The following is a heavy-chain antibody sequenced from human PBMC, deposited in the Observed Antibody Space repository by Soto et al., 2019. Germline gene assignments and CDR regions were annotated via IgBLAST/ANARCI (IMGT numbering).Heavy chain of an antibody. V-gene: IGHV4-61*01. CDR2: MHYSGST. CDR1: GVSVSSGTYY. J-gene: IGHJ4*02. Sequence: SETLSLTCSVSGVSVSSGTYYWSWSRQSPGKGLEWIAYMHYSGSTDYNPSLKGRVTMSLDTSKNQVSLNLTSVTAADTAIYYCARALGDSWGQRTLVTVSS. CDR3: ARALGDS.